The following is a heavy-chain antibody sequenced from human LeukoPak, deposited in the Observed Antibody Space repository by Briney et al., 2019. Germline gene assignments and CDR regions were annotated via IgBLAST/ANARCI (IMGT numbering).Heavy chain of an antibody. D-gene: IGHD3-3*01. CDR1: GFTVGSNY. V-gene: IGHV3-66*01. CDR2: IYSGGST. J-gene: IGHJ4*02. CDR3: ARGGGFWSGYSNFDY. Sequence: GGSLRLSCAASGFTVGSNYMSWVRQAPGKGLEWVSVIYSGGSTYYADSVKGRFTISRDNSKNTLYLQMNSLRAEDTAVYYCARGGGFWSGYSNFDYWGQGTLVTVSS.